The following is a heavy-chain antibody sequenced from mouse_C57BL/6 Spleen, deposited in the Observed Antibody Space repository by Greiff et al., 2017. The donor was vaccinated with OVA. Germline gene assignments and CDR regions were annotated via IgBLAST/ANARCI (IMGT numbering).Heavy chain of an antibody. D-gene: IGHD2-3*01. V-gene: IGHV14-4*01. Sequence: EVKLQQSGAELVRPGASVTLSCTASGFNIKDDYMHWVKQRPEQGLEWIGWIDTENGDTEYASKFQGKATITADTSSNTAYLQLSSLTSEDTAVYYCTRDGSGTFDYWGQGTTLTVSS. CDR2: IDTENGDT. CDR3: TRDGSGTFDY. J-gene: IGHJ2*01. CDR1: GFNIKDDY.